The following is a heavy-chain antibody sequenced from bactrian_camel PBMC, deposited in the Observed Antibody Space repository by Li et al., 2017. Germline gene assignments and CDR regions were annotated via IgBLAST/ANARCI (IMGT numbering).Heavy chain of an antibody. CDR2: INTGGGST. CDR3: TRVLNTYGFLPSDY. V-gene: IGHV3S1*01. Sequence: QVQLVESGGGLVQPGGSLTLSCAASGFAFSTYGMSWVRQAPGKGLEWVSVINTGGGSTYYADSVKGRFTISRDNAKGTLYLQMNSLKPEDTAMYYCTRVLNTYGFLPSDYWGQGTQVTVS. CDR1: GFAFSTYG. D-gene: IGHD5*01. J-gene: IGHJ4*01.